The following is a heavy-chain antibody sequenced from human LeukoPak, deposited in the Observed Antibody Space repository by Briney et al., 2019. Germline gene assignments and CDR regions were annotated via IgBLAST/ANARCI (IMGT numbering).Heavy chain of an antibody. Sequence: PGGSLRLSCTASGFTLSSNYMSWVRQAPGKGLEWVSVIYSGGSIYYADSVKGRFTISRDNSKNTLYLQMNGLRAEDTAVYYCASTHTMVYAIIFAFDIWGQGTMVTVSS. CDR1: GFTLSSNY. CDR2: IYSGGSI. J-gene: IGHJ3*02. V-gene: IGHV3-66*01. D-gene: IGHD2-8*01. CDR3: ASTHTMVYAIIFAFDI.